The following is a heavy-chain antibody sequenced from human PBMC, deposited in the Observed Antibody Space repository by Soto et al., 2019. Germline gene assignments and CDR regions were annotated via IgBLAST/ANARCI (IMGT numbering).Heavy chain of an antibody. CDR3: ARGVDAGVDV. CDR2: MSPNSGAT. D-gene: IGHD1-1*01. J-gene: IGHJ6*02. Sequence: QVQLVQSGAEVTKPRASVKVSCKASGYTFTTYDINWVRQATGQGLEWLGWMSPNSGATGYAQKFQGRVTMTRDTSISTAYMELSNLRSEDTAMYFCARGVDAGVDVWGQGTTVTVSS. V-gene: IGHV1-8*01. CDR1: GYTFTTYD.